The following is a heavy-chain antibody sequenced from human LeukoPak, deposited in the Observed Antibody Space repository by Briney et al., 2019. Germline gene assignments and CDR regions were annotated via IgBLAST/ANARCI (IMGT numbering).Heavy chain of an antibody. Sequence: ASVKVSCKASGYTFTSYDISWVRQAPGQGLEWMGWMNPTSGHTGYVQKFQGSITMTRDTSVSTAYMELNSLTSEDTAVYYCARSPVGVRKKHDLWGQGTLVIVSS. J-gene: IGHJ5*02. CDR1: GYTFTSYD. CDR3: ARSPVGVRKKHDL. V-gene: IGHV1-8*01. D-gene: IGHD3-10*01. CDR2: MNPTSGHT.